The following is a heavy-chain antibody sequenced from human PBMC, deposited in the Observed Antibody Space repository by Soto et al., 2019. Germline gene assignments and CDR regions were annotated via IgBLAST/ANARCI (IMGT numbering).Heavy chain of an antibody. CDR1: GFTFSTYG. CDR3: AKDQGGYLSVFDY. CDR2: MSYDGINK. J-gene: IGHJ4*02. V-gene: IGHV3-30*18. Sequence: QVQLVESGGGVVQPARSLRLSCAASGFTFSTYGMHWVRQAPGKGLEWVAVMSYDGINKYYADSVKGRFTISRDSSKNTLYLQIDSLRPEDTAFYYCAKDQGGYLSVFDYWGQGTLVTVSS. D-gene: IGHD5-12*01.